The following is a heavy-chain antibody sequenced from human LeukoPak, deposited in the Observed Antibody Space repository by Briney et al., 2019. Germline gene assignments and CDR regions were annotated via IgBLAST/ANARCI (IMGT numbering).Heavy chain of an antibody. Sequence: SETLSLTCTVSGGSISSSSYYWGWIRQPPGKGLEWIGSIYYSGSTYYNPSLKSRVTISVDTSKNQFSLKLSSVTAADTAVYYCARGYGSGSYSVEFDFWGQGTLVTVSS. V-gene: IGHV4-39*07. J-gene: IGHJ4*02. CDR1: GGSISSSSYY. CDR3: ARGYGSGSYSVEFDF. D-gene: IGHD3-10*01. CDR2: IYYSGST.